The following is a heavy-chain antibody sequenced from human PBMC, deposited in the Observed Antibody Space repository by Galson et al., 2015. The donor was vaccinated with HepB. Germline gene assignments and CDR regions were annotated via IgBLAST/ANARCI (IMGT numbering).Heavy chain of an antibody. V-gene: IGHV4-61*03. CDR2: MYYSGYS. D-gene: IGHD3-10*01. CDR3: ARDSNRGSHEVYFDL. CDR1: GDAVNSGGYY. Sequence: ETLSLTCSASGDAVNSGGYYWSWIRQPPGKGLEWIGYMYYSGYSHYNPSLKSRVTISVDTSKNHLSLKLTSVTAADTAVYYCARDSNRGSHEVYFDLWGRGTLVTVSS. J-gene: IGHJ2*01.